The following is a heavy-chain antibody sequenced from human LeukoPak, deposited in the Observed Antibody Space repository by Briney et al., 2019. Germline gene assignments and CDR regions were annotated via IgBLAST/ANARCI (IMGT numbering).Heavy chain of an antibody. Sequence: SETLSLTCAVYGGSFSGYYWSWIRQPPGKGLEWIWEINHSGSTNYNPSLKSRVTISVDTSKNQFSLKLSSVTAADTAVYYCARSGDSSSSRPYYYYYYMDVWGKGSTVTVSS. J-gene: IGHJ6*03. V-gene: IGHV4-34*01. CDR2: INHSGST. CDR3: ARSGDSSSSRPYYYYYYMDV. D-gene: IGHD6-6*01. CDR1: GGSFSGYY.